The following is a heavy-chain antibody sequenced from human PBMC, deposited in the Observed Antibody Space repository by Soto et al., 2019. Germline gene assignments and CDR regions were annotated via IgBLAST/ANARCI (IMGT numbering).Heavy chain of an antibody. D-gene: IGHD3-16*01. Sequence: QVQLQESGPGLVKPSETLSLTCTVSGGSISSYYWSWIRQPPGKGLEWIGYMYYSGSTNYNPSLKSPVTAPVATSTNQFSLTLSSVTAADTAVYYGATLWGWSVDYWGQGTLVTVSS. CDR1: GGSISSYY. CDR3: ATLWGWSVDY. J-gene: IGHJ4*02. CDR2: MYYSGST. V-gene: IGHV4-59*08.